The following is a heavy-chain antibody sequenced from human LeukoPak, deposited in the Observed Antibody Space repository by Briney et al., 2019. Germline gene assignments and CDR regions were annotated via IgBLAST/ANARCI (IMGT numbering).Heavy chain of an antibody. J-gene: IGHJ1*01. D-gene: IGHD4-23*01. CDR3: ASDDYGGYSGHFHH. CDR1: GFTFSSHA. CDR2: ITAGGGST. Sequence: AGTLSLTCAASGFTFSSHAMSWVRQPPGKGLEWVSAITAGGGSTYYADSVKGRFTISRDNSKNTLYLQMNSLRAEDTAVYYCASDDYGGYSGHFHHWGQGTLVTVSS. V-gene: IGHV3-23*01.